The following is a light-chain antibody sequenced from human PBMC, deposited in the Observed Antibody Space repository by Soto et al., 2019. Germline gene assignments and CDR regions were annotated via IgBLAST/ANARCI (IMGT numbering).Light chain of an antibody. J-gene: IGLJ2*01. CDR2: EVS. Sequence: QSALTQPASVSGSPGQSITISCTGTSSDVGGYNYVSWYQQHPGKVPKLIIYEVSNRPPGVSNRFSGSKSGNTASLTISGLQAEDGADYYCSSYTTSSTLLFGGGTKLTVL. CDR3: SSYTTSSTLL. CDR1: SSDVGGYNY. V-gene: IGLV2-14*01.